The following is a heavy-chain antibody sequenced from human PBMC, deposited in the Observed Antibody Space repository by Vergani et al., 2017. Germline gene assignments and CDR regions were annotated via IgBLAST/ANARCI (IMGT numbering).Heavy chain of an antibody. CDR1: GYTFTGYY. CDR3: ARDYGYCSSTSCPNWFDP. V-gene: IGHV1-2*02. D-gene: IGHD2-2*01. Sequence: QVQLVQSGAEVKKPGASVKVSCKASGYTFTGYYMHWVRQAPGQGLEWMGWINPNSGGTNYAQKFQGRVTMTRDTSIRTAYMELSRVRSDDTAVYYCARDYGYCSSTSCPNWFDPWGQGTLVTVSS. CDR2: INPNSGGT. J-gene: IGHJ5*02.